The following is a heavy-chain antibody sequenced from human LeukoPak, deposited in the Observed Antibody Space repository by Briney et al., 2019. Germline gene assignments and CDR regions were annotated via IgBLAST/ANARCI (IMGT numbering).Heavy chain of an antibody. CDR1: GFSFSTFG. Sequence: PGGSLRLSCAASGFSFSTFGMHWARRAPGKGLAWVAVIWNDGSKKFYAESVKGRFTISRDNSQNTLYLQMNRLRAEDTAVYYCGRDSLGGDYWGQGTLVTVSS. V-gene: IGHV3-33*08. CDR3: GRDSLGGDY. D-gene: IGHD3-16*01. J-gene: IGHJ4*02. CDR2: IWNDGSKK.